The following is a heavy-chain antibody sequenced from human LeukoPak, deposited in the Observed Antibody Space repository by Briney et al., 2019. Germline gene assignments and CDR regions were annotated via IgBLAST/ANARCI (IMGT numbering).Heavy chain of an antibody. CDR2: ISSSSSYI. CDR1: GFTFSSYS. CDR3: ARDSVGYSKGPYFDY. V-gene: IGHV3-21*01. Sequence: GGSLRLSCAASGFTFSSYSMNWVRQAPGKGLEWVSSISSSSSYIYYADSVKGRFTISRDNAKNSLYLQMNSLRAEDTAVYYCARDSVGYSKGPYFDYWGQGTLVTVSS. D-gene: IGHD4-11*01. J-gene: IGHJ4*02.